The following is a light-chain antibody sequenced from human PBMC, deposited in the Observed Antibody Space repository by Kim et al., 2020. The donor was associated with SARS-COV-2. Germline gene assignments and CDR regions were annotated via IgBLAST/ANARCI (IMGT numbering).Light chain of an antibody. CDR2: WAS. Sequence: GAIKCKCRESVRCSAESGKYVAGYRGGPGRPPELLIYWASTRESGVPDRFSGSGSGTDFTLTISSLQAEDVAIYYCQQYSSAPYTFGQGTKLEI. CDR1: ESVRCSAESGKY. V-gene: IGKV4-1*01. J-gene: IGKJ2*01. CDR3: QQYSSAPYT.